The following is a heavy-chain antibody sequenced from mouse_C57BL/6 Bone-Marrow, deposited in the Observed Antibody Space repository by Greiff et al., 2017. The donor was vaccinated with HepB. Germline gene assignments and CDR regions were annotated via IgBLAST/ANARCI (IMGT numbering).Heavy chain of an antibody. CDR1: GYTFTSYW. D-gene: IGHD1-1*01. CDR2: IHPSDSDT. J-gene: IGHJ4*01. V-gene: IGHV1-74*01. CDR3: AIEITTVVATDYAMDY. Sequence: QVQLQQPGAELVKPGASVKVSCKASGYTFTSYWMHWVKQRPGQGLEWIGRIHPSDSDTNYNQKFKGKATLTVDKSSSTAYMQLSSLTSEDSAVYYCAIEITTVVATDYAMDYWGQGTSVTVSS.